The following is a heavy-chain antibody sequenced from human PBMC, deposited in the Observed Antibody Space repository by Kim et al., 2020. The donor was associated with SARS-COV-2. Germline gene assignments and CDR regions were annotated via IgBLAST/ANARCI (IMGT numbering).Heavy chain of an antibody. CDR3: ARGGSGSGGVGMDV. CDR1: GGSISSYY. Sequence: SETLSLTCTVSGGSISSYYWSWIRQPPGKGLEWIGYIYYSGSTNYNPSLKSRVTISVDTSKNQFSLKLSSVTAADTAVYYCARGGSGSGGVGMDVWGQGT. V-gene: IGHV4-59*01. D-gene: IGHD3-10*01. CDR2: IYYSGST. J-gene: IGHJ6*02.